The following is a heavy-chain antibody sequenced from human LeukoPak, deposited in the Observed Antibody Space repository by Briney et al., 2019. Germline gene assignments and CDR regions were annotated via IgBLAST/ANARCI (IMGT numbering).Heavy chain of an antibody. CDR3: ASPEHHYDSSGYYFGYLF. Sequence: SETLSLTCAVYGGSFSGYYWSWIRLPPGKGLEWIGEINHSGSTNYNPSLKSRVTISVDTSKNQFSLKLSSVTAADTAVYYCASPEHHYDSSGYYFGYLFWGQGTLVTVSS. CDR2: INHSGST. D-gene: IGHD3-22*01. J-gene: IGHJ4*02. V-gene: IGHV4-34*01. CDR1: GGSFSGYY.